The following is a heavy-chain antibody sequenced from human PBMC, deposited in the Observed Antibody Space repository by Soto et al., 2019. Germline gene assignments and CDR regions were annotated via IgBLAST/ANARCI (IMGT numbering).Heavy chain of an antibody. Sequence: GGSLRLSCAASGFTFSSYSMNWVRQAPGKGLEWVSSISSSSSYIYYADSVKGRFTISRDNAKNSLYLQMNSLRAEDTAVYYCARDAAWSYNLDIWGQGXMVTVSS. CDR2: ISSSSSYI. V-gene: IGHV3-21*01. CDR1: GFTFSSYS. CDR3: ARDAAWSYNLDI. D-gene: IGHD3-10*01. J-gene: IGHJ3*02.